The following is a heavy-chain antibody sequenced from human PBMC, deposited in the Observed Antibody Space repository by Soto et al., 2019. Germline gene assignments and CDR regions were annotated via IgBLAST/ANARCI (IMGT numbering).Heavy chain of an antibody. CDR2: IYYSGST. J-gene: IGHJ3*02. CDR1: GGSISSYY. Sequence: SETLSLTCTVSGGSISSYYWSWIRQPPGKGLEWIGYIYYSGSTNYNPSLKSRVTITVDTSKNQFSLKLSSVTAADTAVYYCARVWGGAFDIWGQGTMVTVSS. D-gene: IGHD3-10*01. V-gene: IGHV4-59*01. CDR3: ARVWGGAFDI.